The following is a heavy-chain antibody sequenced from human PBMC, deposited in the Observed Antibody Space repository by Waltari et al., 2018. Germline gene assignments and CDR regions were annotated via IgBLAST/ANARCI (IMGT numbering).Heavy chain of an antibody. Sequence: QVQLQQWGAGLLKPSETLSLTCAVYGGSFSGYYWSWIRQPPGKGLEWIGEINHSGSTNYNPSLKSRVTISVDTSKNQFSLKLSSVTAAETAVYYCARLVYGDLDYWGQGTLVTVSS. V-gene: IGHV4-34*01. CDR2: INHSGST. D-gene: IGHD4-17*01. CDR1: GGSFSGYY. J-gene: IGHJ4*02. CDR3: ARLVYGDLDY.